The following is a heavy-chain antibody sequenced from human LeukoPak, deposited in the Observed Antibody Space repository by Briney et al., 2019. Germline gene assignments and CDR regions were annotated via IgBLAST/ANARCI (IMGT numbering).Heavy chain of an antibody. CDR2: ISWDGGST. CDR1: GFTFDDYT. Sequence: GGSLRLSCAASGFTFDDYTMHWVRQAPGKGLEWVSLISWDGGSTYYADSVKGRFTISRDNSKNSLYLQMNSLRTEDTALYYWAKAVAGQGYYYMDVWGKGTTVTVSS. J-gene: IGHJ6*03. D-gene: IGHD6-19*01. V-gene: IGHV3-43*01. CDR3: AKAVAGQGYYYMDV.